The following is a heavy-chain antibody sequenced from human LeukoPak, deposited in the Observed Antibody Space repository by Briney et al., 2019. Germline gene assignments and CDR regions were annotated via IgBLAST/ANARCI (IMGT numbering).Heavy chain of an antibody. CDR1: GFTFNNAW. V-gene: IGHV3-15*01. Sequence: GGSLRLSCAASGFTFNNAWMHWVRQAPGKGLEWVGRVKSKADGGTTDYAAPVKGRFTISRDDSKNTLYLQMNSLKSEDTAMYYCTTDLPGCSTNCYHAFDIWGQGTVATVSS. J-gene: IGHJ3*02. CDR3: TTDLPGCSTNCYHAFDI. CDR2: VKSKADGGTT. D-gene: IGHD2-2*01.